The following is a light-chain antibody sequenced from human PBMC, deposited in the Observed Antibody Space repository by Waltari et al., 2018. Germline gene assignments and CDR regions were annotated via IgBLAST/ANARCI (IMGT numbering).Light chain of an antibody. CDR2: KVS. J-gene: IGKJ1*01. Sequence: DVVMTQSPLSLPVTLGQPASISCRSSQSLVHSDGNTYFSWFQQRPGQSPRRLIYKVSNRDSGVPDRFSGSGSVTDFTLKISRVEAEDVGVYYCMQGTHWPPWTFGQGTKVEIQ. V-gene: IGKV2-30*02. CDR3: MQGTHWPPWT. CDR1: QSLVHSDGNTY.